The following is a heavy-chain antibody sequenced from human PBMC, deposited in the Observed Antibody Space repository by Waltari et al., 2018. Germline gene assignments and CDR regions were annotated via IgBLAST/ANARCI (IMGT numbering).Heavy chain of an antibody. Sequence: QVQLVQSGAEVRKPGASVKVCCKASGYTFTGYYIYWVRQAPGQGLEWMGRINPNSGGTNYAQKFQGRITLTRDTSISTAYMELSSLTSDDTAMYYCASVNGGGYFFGGTYYDESNWFDPWGQGTLVTVSS. V-gene: IGHV1-2*06. CDR2: INPNSGGT. D-gene: IGHD2-15*01. CDR3: ASVNGGGYFFGGTYYDESNWFDP. CDR1: GYTFTGYY. J-gene: IGHJ5*02.